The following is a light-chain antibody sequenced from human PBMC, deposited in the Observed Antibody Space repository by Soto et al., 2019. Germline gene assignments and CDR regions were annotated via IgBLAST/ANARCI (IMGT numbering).Light chain of an antibody. V-gene: IGLV4-69*01. CDR2: LNSDGSH. CDR3: QTWGTGTVV. J-gene: IGLJ2*01. Sequence: QLVLTQSPSASASLGASVKLTCILSSGHSSYAIAWHQQQPEKGPRYLMKLNSDGSHSKGDGIPDRFSGSSSGAERFLTISSLQSEDEADYYCQTWGTGTVVFGGGTKDRP. CDR1: SGHSSYA.